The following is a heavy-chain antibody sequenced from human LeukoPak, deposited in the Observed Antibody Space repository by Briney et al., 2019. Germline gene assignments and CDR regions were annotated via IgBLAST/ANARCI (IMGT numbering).Heavy chain of an antibody. CDR3: AKDYPPHWFDP. J-gene: IGHJ5*02. CDR2: IRQDGSEK. V-gene: IGHV3-7*03. CDR1: GFTFSSYW. Sequence: PGGSLRLSCAASGFTFSSYWMSWVRQAPGKGLQWVANIRQDGSEKDYVDSVKGRFTISRDNSKNTLYLQMNSLRAEDTAVYYCAKDYPPHWFDPWGQGTLVTVSS.